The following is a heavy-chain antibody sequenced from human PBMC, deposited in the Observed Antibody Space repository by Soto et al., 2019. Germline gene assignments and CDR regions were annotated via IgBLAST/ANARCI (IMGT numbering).Heavy chain of an antibody. J-gene: IGHJ6*02. CDR1: GFTFSSFW. Sequence: PGGSLRLSCAASGFTFSSFWMHLVRQDPGKGLVWVSRISNDGTSTNYADSVKGRFTISRDTAKNTLYLQINSLRAEDTAVYYCARGRDYGSGTYWSHYYGMDVWGQGTTVTVSS. V-gene: IGHV3-74*01. D-gene: IGHD3-10*01. CDR3: ARGRDYGSGTYWSHYYGMDV. CDR2: ISNDGTST.